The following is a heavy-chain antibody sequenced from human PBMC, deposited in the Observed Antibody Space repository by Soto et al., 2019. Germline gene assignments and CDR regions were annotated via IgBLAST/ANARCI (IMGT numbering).Heavy chain of an antibody. J-gene: IGHJ4*02. CDR1: GGSISSYY. Sequence: QVQLQGSGPGLVKPSETLSLTCTVSGGSISSYYWSWIRQPPGKGLEWIGYIYYSGSTNYNPSLKSRVTISVDTSKNQFSLKLSSVTAADTAVYYCASVVDTAMVDWGQGTLVTVSS. D-gene: IGHD5-18*01. CDR2: IYYSGST. CDR3: ASVVDTAMVD. V-gene: IGHV4-59*01.